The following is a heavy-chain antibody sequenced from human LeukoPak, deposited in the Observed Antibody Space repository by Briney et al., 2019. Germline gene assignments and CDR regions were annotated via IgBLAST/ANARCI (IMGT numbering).Heavy chain of an antibody. J-gene: IGHJ4*02. CDR2: INPNSGGT. CDR3: AIAIVPAAIPEHYFDY. V-gene: IGHV1-2*02. Sequence: GASVKVSCKASGYTFTGYYMHWVRQAPGQGLEWMGWINPNSGGTNYAQKFQGRVTMTRDTSISTAYMELSRLRSDDTAVYYCAIAIVPAAIPEHYFDYWGQGTLVTVSS. CDR1: GYTFTGYY. D-gene: IGHD2-2*01.